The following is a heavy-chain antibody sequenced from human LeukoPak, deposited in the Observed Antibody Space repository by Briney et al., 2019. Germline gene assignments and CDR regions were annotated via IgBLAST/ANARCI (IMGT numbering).Heavy chain of an antibody. J-gene: IGHJ4*02. CDR2: INSDGSST. CDR3: ARIAGYSGYAIDF. Sequence: GGSLRLSCAASGFTFSSYWMHWVRQAPGKGLVWVSRINSDGSSTRYADSVEGRFTISRDNAKNTLYLQMNSLRDEDTAVYYCARIAGYSGYAIDFWGQGTLVTVSS. D-gene: IGHD5-12*01. CDR1: GFTFSSYW. V-gene: IGHV3-74*01.